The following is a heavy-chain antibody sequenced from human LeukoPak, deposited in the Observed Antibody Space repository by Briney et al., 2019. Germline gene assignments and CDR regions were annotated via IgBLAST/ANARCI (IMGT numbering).Heavy chain of an antibody. CDR3: ARGAGNFDL. V-gene: IGHV4-31*03. J-gene: IGHJ2*01. Sequence: SETLSLTCTVSGGSISSGGYHWSWLRQHPGKGLEWIGYIYYSGSTYYNPSLKSRVTISLDTSKNQFSLKLSSVTAADTAVYYCARGAGNFDLWGRGTLVTVSS. D-gene: IGHD3-10*01. CDR2: IYYSGST. CDR1: GGSISSGGYH.